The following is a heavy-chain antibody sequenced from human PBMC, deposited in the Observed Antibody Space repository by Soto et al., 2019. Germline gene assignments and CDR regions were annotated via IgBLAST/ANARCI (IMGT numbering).Heavy chain of an antibody. CDR1: GGSFTSNY. Sequence: PSETLSLTCAVHGGSFTSNYWTWIRQPPGKGLEWIGEIYHTGSTNYNPSLQSRVTISIDTSKNQFSLKLSSVTAADTAVYYCARGHYHEGYYDSNGLDYYYYYGMEVWGQGTTVTLSS. CDR2: IYHTGST. V-gene: IGHV4-34*01. D-gene: IGHD3-22*01. J-gene: IGHJ6*02. CDR3: ARGHYHEGYYDSNGLDYYYYYGMEV.